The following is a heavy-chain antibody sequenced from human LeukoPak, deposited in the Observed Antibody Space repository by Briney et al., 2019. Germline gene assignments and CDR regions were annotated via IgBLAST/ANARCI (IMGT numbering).Heavy chain of an antibody. CDR1: GGSISSSSYY. J-gene: IGHJ4*02. CDR3: ARYSGTGYGMYYFDY. V-gene: IGHV4-39*07. Sequence: SETLSLTCTVSGGSISSSSYYWGWIRQPPGKGLEWIGSIYYSGSTYYNPSLKSRVTISVDTSKNQFSLKPSSVTAADTAVYYCARYSGTGYGMYYFDYWGQGTLVTVSS. CDR2: IYYSGST. D-gene: IGHD1-1*01.